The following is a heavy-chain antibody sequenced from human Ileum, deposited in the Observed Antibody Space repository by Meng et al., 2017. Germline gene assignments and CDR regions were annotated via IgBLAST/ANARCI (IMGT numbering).Heavy chain of an antibody. CDR1: GGSFSGYY. Sequence: QVQLQESGAGLLKPSETLSLTCAVYGGSFSGYYWSWIRQPPGKGLEWIGEINHSGSTNYNPSLKSRVTISVDTSKNQFSLKLSSVTAADTAVYYCSRTSYYDNSGYYPGWGQGTLVTVSS. CDR2: INHSGST. D-gene: IGHD3-22*01. J-gene: IGHJ4*02. CDR3: SRTSYYDNSGYYPG. V-gene: IGHV4-34*01.